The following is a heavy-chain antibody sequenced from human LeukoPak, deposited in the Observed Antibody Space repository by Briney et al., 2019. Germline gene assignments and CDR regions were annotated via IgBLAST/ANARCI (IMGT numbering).Heavy chain of an antibody. D-gene: IGHD3-10*01. V-gene: IGHV4-4*07. Sequence: SETLSLTCTVSGGSISSYYWSWIRQPAGKGLEWIGRIYTSGSTNYNPSLKSRVTMSVDTSKNQFSLKLSSVTAADTAVYYCARQGNYGSGSYLAFDIWGQGTMVTVSS. CDR3: ARQGNYGSGSYLAFDI. CDR2: IYTSGST. CDR1: GGSISSYY. J-gene: IGHJ3*02.